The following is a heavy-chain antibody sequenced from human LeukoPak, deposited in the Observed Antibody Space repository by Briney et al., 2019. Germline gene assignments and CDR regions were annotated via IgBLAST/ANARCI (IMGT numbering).Heavy chain of an antibody. J-gene: IGHJ4*02. CDR2: IYPGDSDT. CDR3: ARQGGFWSGYSDS. CDR1: GYDFTTYW. D-gene: IGHD3-3*01. V-gene: IGHV5-51*01. Sequence: GESLKISRKGSGYDFTTYWIGWVRQMPGKGLEWMGVIYPGDSDTRYSPSFQGQVTLSVDKSINTAYLQWAGLKASDTAMYYCARQGGFWSGYSDSWGQGTLVTVSS.